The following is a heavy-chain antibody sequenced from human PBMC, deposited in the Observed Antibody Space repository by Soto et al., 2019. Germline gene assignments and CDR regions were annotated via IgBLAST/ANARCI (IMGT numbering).Heavy chain of an antibody. D-gene: IGHD3-16*01. J-gene: IGHJ5*02. Sequence: SETLSLTCTVSGGSISSYYWSWIRQPPGKGLEWIGYIYYSGSTNYNPSLKSRVTISVDTSKNQFSLKLSSVTAADTAVYYCARDHQWGESGEGWFDPWGQGTLVTVSS. CDR2: IYYSGST. CDR1: GGSISSYY. CDR3: ARDHQWGESGEGWFDP. V-gene: IGHV4-59*01.